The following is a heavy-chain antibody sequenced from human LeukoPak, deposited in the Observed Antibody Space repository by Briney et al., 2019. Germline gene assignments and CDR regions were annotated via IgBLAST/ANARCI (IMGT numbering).Heavy chain of an antibody. CDR1: GFTFSNYW. V-gene: IGHV3-74*01. CDR3: VSGSLQSGYNFDY. CDR2: IKYDGSAT. J-gene: IGHJ4*02. D-gene: IGHD3-3*01. Sequence: GVSLRLSCAASGFTFSNYWMHRIRQVPGKGLVWVSHIKYDGSATNYADSVKGRFTISRDNAKNTLYLQMNSLRAEDTAVYYCVSGSLQSGYNFDYWGQGALVTVSS.